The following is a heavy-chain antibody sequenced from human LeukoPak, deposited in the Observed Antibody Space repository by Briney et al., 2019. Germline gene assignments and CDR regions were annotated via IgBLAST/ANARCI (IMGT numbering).Heavy chain of an antibody. CDR3: ASSPVSPYYFDY. V-gene: IGHV4-39*07. CDR1: GGSMSRSSYY. Sequence: SETLSLTCTVSGGSMSRSSYYWGCIRQPPGKALEWIGYIYHSGSTYYNPSLKSRVTISVDRSKNQFSLKLSSVTAADTAVYYCASSPVSPYYFDYLGQGTLVTVSS. J-gene: IGHJ4*02. D-gene: IGHD3-10*01. CDR2: IYHSGST.